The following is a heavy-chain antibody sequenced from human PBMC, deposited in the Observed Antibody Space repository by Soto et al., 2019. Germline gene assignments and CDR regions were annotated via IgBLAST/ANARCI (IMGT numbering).Heavy chain of an antibody. CDR2: IYYSGST. CDR3: ARTALTGTMDY. J-gene: IGHJ4*02. V-gene: IGHV4-59*01. D-gene: IGHD1-7*01. Sequence: SETLSLTCTVSGGSISSYYWSWIRQPPGKGLEWIGYIYYSGSTNYNPSLKSRVTISVDTSKNQFSLKLSSVTAADTAVYYCARTALTGTMDYWGQGTLVTVSS. CDR1: GGSISSYY.